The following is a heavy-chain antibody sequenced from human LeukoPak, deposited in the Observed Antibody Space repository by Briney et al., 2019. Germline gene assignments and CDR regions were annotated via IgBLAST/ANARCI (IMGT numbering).Heavy chain of an antibody. CDR1: GGSISSYY. Sequence: PSETLSLTCTVSGGSISSYYWGWIRQPPGKGLEWIGNIFYSGSTYYSPSLKSRVTISLDTSRNQFSLKLNSVTAADTAVYYCAKSNGYGLVDIWGQGTMVTVSS. D-gene: IGHD3-10*01. CDR3: AKSNGYGLVDI. J-gene: IGHJ3*02. V-gene: IGHV4-39*07. CDR2: IFYSGST.